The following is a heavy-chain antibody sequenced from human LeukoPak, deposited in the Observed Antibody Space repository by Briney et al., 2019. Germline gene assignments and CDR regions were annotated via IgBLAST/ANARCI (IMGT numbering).Heavy chain of an antibody. V-gene: IGHV4-39*07. Sequence: SETLSLTCTVSGGSISSSSYYWGWIRQPPGKGLEWIGSIYYSGSTYYNPSLKSRVTISVDTSKNQFSLKLSSVTAADTAVYYCARINSDRAIQLWLAPGSRNYYYYYYMDVWGKGTTVTVSS. CDR1: GGSISSSSYY. D-gene: IGHD5-18*01. CDR2: IYYSGST. J-gene: IGHJ6*03. CDR3: ARINSDRAIQLWLAPGSRNYYYYYYMDV.